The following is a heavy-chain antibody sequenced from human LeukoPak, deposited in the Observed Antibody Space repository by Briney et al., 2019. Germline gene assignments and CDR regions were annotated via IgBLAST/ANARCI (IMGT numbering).Heavy chain of an antibody. J-gene: IGHJ4*02. V-gene: IGHV4-4*07. D-gene: IGHD2-21*02. CDR1: GGSFSGYY. CDR3: ARDPMTHFFDY. CDR2: IYASGST. Sequence: SETLSLTCAVYGGSFSGYYWHWIRQPAGKGLEWIGRIYASGSTNYNPSLGSRVTMSLDTSKNYFSLKLNSVTAADTAVYFCARDPMTHFFDYWGQGTLVTVSP.